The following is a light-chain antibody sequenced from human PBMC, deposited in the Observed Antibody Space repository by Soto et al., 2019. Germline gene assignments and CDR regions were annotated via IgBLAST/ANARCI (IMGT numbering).Light chain of an antibody. CDR3: QQYDTSPPLYT. CDR1: QSVDSTY. V-gene: IGKV3-20*01. CDR2: AAS. Sequence: EIVLTQSPGTLSLSPGERATLSCRASQSVDSTYLAWYQQKPGQAPRLLIYAASSRAAGIPDRFSGSGSGTDFTLTISRLEPEDFAVYYCQQYDTSPPLYTFCQGTKLEIK. J-gene: IGKJ2*01.